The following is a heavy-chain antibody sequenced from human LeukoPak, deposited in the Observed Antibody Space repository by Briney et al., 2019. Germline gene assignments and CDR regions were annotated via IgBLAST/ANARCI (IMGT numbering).Heavy chain of an antibody. D-gene: IGHD3-22*01. CDR2: INWNGIST. CDR1: GFRFDDYG. CDR3: ARAPLTRYWYESSFDHDTFYYYMDV. J-gene: IGHJ6*03. V-gene: IGHV3-20*04. Sequence: GGSLRLSCAASGFRFDDYGMTWVRQAPGKGLEWVSGINWNGISTGYADSVKGRFTISRDNAKNSLYLQMNSLRAEDTAFYYCARAPLTRYWYESSFDHDTFYYYMDVWGKGTTVTVSS.